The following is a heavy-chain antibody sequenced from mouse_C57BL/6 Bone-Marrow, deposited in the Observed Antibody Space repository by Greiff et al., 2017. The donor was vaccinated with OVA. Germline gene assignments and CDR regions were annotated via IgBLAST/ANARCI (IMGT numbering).Heavy chain of an antibody. D-gene: IGHD1-1*02. J-gene: IGHJ2*01. V-gene: IGHV1-15*01. CDR1: GYTFTDYE. CDR2: IDPETGGT. Sequence: QVHVKQSGAELVRPGASVTLSCKASGYTFTDYEMHWVKQTPVHGLEWIGAIDPETGGTAYNQKFKGKAILTADKSSSTAYIELRSLTSEDSAVYYCTRRDYGYFDYWGQGTTLTVSS. CDR3: TRRDYGYFDY.